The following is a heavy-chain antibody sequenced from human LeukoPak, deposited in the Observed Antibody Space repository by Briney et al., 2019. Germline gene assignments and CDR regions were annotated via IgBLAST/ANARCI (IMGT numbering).Heavy chain of an antibody. V-gene: IGHV3-48*04. Sequence: PGGSLRLSCEASGFTFSSHWMHWVRQAPGKGLEWVSYISSSGSTIYYADSVKGRFTISRDNAKISLYLQMNSLRAEDTAVYYCARLNSGSYYHPFDYWGQGTLVTVSS. D-gene: IGHD1-26*01. J-gene: IGHJ4*02. CDR3: ARLNSGSYYHPFDY. CDR1: GFTFSSHW. CDR2: ISSSGSTI.